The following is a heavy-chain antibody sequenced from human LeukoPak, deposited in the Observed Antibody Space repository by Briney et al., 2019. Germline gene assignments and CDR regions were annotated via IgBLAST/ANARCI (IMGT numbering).Heavy chain of an antibody. CDR1: GYTFTCYY. J-gene: IGHJ4*02. D-gene: IGHD4-17*01. CDR3: ASAAVYGDPTNPYFDY. V-gene: IGHV1-2*02. Sequence: GASVKVSCKASGYTFTCYYMHWVRQAPGQGLEWMGWINPNHGDTNYAQKFQDRVSMTRDTSISTAYMHLSRLRSADSAVYYCASAAVYGDPTNPYFDYWGQGTLVTVSS. CDR2: INPNHGDT.